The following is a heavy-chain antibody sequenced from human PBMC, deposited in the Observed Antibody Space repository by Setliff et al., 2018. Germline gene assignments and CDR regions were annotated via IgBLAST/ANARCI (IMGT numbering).Heavy chain of an antibody. J-gene: IGHJ6*03. CDR2: NSPYNGKT. CDR3: ARGSRSWGPRDYYYMDV. D-gene: IGHD2-2*01. CDR1: GYTFTNFG. V-gene: IGHV1-18*01. Sequence: ASVKVSCKTSGYTFTNFGINWVRQAPGQGLEWMGWNSPYNGKTEHAQMFQGRVTMATDRTTNTAYMELRSLKSDDTAVYYCARGSRSWGPRDYYYMDVWGQGTTVTVSS.